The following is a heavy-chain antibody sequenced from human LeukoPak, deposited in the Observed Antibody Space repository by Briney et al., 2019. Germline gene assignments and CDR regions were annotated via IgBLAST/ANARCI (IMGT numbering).Heavy chain of an antibody. CDR2: INSDGSST. V-gene: IGHV3-74*01. J-gene: IGHJ3*02. CDR1: GFTFSSYW. Sequence: SGGSLRLSCAASGFTFSSYWMHWVRQAPGKGLVWVSRINSDGSSTNYADSVKGRFTISRDNAKNTLFLQMNNLRAEDTAVYYCARSGFRIRTVGATGGGAFDIWGQGTMVTVSS. D-gene: IGHD1-26*01. CDR3: ARSGFRIRTVGATGGGAFDI.